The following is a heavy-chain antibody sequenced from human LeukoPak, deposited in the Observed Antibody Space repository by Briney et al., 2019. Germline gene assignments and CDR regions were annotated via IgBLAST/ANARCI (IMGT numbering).Heavy chain of an antibody. J-gene: IGHJ4*02. CDR1: RFTFDTYT. Sequence: TGGSLRLSCAASRFTFDTYTMSWVRQAPGKGLEWVSTISGSGGSTYYADSVKGRFTISRDNSKNTLYLQMNSLRAEYTAVYYCAKDEDEWGQGTLVTVSS. V-gene: IGHV3-23*01. CDR3: AKDEDE. CDR2: ISGSGGST.